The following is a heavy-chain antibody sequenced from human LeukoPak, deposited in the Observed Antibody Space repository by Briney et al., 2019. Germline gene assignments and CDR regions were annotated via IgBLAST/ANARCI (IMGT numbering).Heavy chain of an antibody. CDR1: GFTFGSYG. Sequence: GGSLRLSCAASGFTFGSYGMHWVRQAPGKGLEWVTFIRSDGSNKYYADSVKGRFTISRDNSKNSLYPQMNSLRAEDTAVYYCAKDLGGGPKWELMDYFDYWGQGTLVTVSS. D-gene: IGHD1-26*01. V-gene: IGHV3-30*02. CDR2: IRSDGSNK. J-gene: IGHJ4*02. CDR3: AKDLGGGPKWELMDYFDY.